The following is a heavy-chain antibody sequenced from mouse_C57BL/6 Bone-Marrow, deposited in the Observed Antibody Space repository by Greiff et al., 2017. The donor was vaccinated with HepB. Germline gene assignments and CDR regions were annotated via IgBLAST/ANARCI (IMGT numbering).Heavy chain of an antibody. Sequence: EVKLMESGGGLVQPGGSMKLSCVASGFTFSNYWMNWVRQSPEKGLEWVAQIRLKSDNYATHYAESVKGRFTISRDDSKSSVYLQMNNLRAEDTGIYYCTRESVVADYWGQGTTLTVSS. CDR1: GFTFSNYW. D-gene: IGHD1-1*01. J-gene: IGHJ2*01. V-gene: IGHV6-3*01. CDR2: IRLKSDNYAT. CDR3: TRESVVADY.